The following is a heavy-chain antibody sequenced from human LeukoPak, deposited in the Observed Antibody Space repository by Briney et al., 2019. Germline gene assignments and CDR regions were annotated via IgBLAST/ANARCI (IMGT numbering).Heavy chain of an antibody. Sequence: AESLKISCKGSGYRFTNYWISWLRQMPGKGLEWMGRVDPSDSYTNYSPSFQGHVTISADKSISTAYLQWSTLKASDTAMYYCARHGRGEGQNPIIITIWGQGTLVTVSS. CDR3: ARHGRGEGQNPIIITI. D-gene: IGHD3-3*01. V-gene: IGHV5-10-1*01. CDR1: GYRFTNYW. J-gene: IGHJ4*02. CDR2: VDPSDSYT.